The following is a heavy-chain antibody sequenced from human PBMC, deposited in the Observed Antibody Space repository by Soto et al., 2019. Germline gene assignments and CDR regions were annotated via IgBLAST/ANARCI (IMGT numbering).Heavy chain of an antibody. V-gene: IGHV1-24*01. CDR1: GYTLTELS. J-gene: IGHJ6*02. Sequence: ASVKVSCKVSGYTLTELSMHWVRQAPGKGLEWMGGFDPEDGETIYAQKFQGRVTMTEDTSTDTAYMELSSLRSEDTAVYYCATSTVTRSGLGYYYYYYGMDVWGQGTTVTVSS. CDR3: ATSTVTRSGLGYYYYYYGMDV. D-gene: IGHD4-17*01. CDR2: FDPEDGET.